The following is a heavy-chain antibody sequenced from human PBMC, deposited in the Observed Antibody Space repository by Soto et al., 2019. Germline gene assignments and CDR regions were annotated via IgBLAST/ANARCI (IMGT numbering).Heavy chain of an antibody. CDR3: AKDGAPRYCSRSSCHPAGAY. V-gene: IGHV3-48*02. J-gene: IGHJ4*02. CDR2: ISSSSSTI. Sequence: EVQLVESGGGLVQPGGSLRLSCAASGFTFSDYSMDWVRQAPGKGLEWVSYISSSSSTIYYADSVKGRFTISRDNAKNSLYLQMNSLRDEDTAVYYCAKDGAPRYCSRSSCHPAGAYWGQGTLVTVSS. CDR1: GFTFSDYS. D-gene: IGHD2-15*01.